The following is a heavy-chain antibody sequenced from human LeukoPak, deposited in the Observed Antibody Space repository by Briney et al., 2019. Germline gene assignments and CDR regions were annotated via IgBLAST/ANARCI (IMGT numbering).Heavy chain of an antibody. CDR1: GITFTSYW. CDR2: INSDGGST. J-gene: IGHJ4*02. Sequence: GGSLRLSCAASGITFTSYWMHWVRQAPGKGLVWVSRINSDGGSTNYADSVKGRFTISRDNAKNTLFLQMNSLRAEDTAVYYCARAQVGATPPYVDYWGQGTLVTVSS. D-gene: IGHD1-26*01. CDR3: ARAQVGATPPYVDY. V-gene: IGHV3-74*01.